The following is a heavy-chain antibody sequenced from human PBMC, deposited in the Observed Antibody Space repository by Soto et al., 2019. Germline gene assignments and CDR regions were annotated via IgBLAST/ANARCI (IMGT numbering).Heavy chain of an antibody. Sequence: ASVKVSCKASGGTFSSYTISWVRQAPGQGLEWMGRIIPILGIANYAQKFQGRVTITADKSTSTAYMELSSLRSEDTAVYYCASSARDRPDYGDYHGAFDYWGQGTLVTVSS. CDR2: IIPILGIA. CDR3: ASSARDRPDYGDYHGAFDY. V-gene: IGHV1-69*02. D-gene: IGHD4-17*01. J-gene: IGHJ4*02. CDR1: GGTFSSYT.